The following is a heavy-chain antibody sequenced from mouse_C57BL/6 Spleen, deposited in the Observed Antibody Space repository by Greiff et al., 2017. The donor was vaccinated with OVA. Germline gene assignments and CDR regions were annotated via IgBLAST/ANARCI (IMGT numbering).Heavy chain of an antibody. Sequence: EVKLVESEGGLVQPGRSMKLSCTASGFTFSDYYMAWVRQVPEKGLEWVANINYDGSSTYYLDSLKSRFIISRDNAKNILYLQMSSLKSEDTATYYCAREGSLDYDPYFDVWGTGTTVTVSS. J-gene: IGHJ1*03. D-gene: IGHD2-4*01. CDR3: AREGSLDYDPYFDV. CDR2: INYDGSST. CDR1: GFTFSDYY. V-gene: IGHV5-16*01.